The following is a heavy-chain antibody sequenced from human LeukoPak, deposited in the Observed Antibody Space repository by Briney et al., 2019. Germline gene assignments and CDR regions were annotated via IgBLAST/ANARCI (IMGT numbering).Heavy chain of an antibody. CDR1: GFTFSSYA. CDR2: ISGSGGST. D-gene: IGHD2-15*01. J-gene: IGHJ4*02. CDR3: AKDPRDIVVVVAATPAGWAYSFDS. V-gene: IGHV3-23*01. Sequence: GGSLRLSCAASGFTFSSYAMSWVRQAPGKGLEWVSAISGSGGSTYYADSVKGRFTISRDNSKNTLYLQMNSLRAEDAAVYYWAKDPRDIVVVVAATPAGWAYSFDSWGQGTLATVSS.